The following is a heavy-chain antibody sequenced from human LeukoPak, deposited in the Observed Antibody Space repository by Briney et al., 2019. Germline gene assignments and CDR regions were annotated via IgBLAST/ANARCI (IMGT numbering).Heavy chain of an antibody. Sequence: ASVKVSCKASGYTFTSYGISWVRQAPGQGLEWMGWISAYNGNTNYAQKLQGRVTMTTDTSTSTAYMELRSLRSDDTAVYYCATEGWEKVVAATTVRKYNWFDPWGQGTLVTVSS. D-gene: IGHD2-15*01. V-gene: IGHV1-18*01. CDR2: ISAYNGNT. J-gene: IGHJ5*02. CDR1: GYTFTSYG. CDR3: ATEGWEKVVAATTVRKYNWFDP.